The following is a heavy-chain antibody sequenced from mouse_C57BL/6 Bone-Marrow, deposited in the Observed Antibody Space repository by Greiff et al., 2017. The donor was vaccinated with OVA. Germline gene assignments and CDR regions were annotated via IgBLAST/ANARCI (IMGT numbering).Heavy chain of an antibody. CDR1: GYAFSSSW. CDR3: AKVYYDYDGRGYAMDY. V-gene: IGHV1-82*01. Sequence: QVQLQQSGPELVKPGASVKISCKASGYAFSSSWMNWVKQRPGKGLEWIGRIYPGDGDTNYNGKFKGKATLTADKSSSPAYMQLSSLTSEDSAVYFCAKVYYDYDGRGYAMDYWGQGTSVTVSS. CDR2: IYPGDGDT. D-gene: IGHD2-4*01. J-gene: IGHJ4*01.